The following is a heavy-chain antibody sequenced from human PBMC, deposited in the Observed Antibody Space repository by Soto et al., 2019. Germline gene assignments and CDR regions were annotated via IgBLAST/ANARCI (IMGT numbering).Heavy chain of an antibody. CDR2: IYYSGST. D-gene: IGHD3-10*01. Sequence: QVQLQESGPGLVKPSETLSLTCTVSGGSISSYYWSWIRQPPGKGLEWIGYIYYSGSTNYNPSLKSRVTISVDTSKNQFSLKLSSVTAADTAVYYCARWRFGKLVDYWGQGTLVTVSS. CDR3: ARWRFGKLVDY. CDR1: GGSISSYY. J-gene: IGHJ4*02. V-gene: IGHV4-59*01.